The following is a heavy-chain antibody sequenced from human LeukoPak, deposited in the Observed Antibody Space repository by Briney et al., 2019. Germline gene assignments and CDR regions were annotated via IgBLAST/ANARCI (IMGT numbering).Heavy chain of an antibody. V-gene: IGHV4-59*08. CDR2: IYYSGT. D-gene: IGHD1-26*01. Sequence: SETLSLTCTVSGGSISSYYWSWIRQPPGKRLEWIGHIYYSGTNYNPSLKSRVTISVDTSNNQFSLNLSSVTAADTAVYYCARQSWNGTYFYWGQGTLVTVSS. J-gene: IGHJ4*02. CDR3: ARQSWNGTYFY. CDR1: GGSISSYY.